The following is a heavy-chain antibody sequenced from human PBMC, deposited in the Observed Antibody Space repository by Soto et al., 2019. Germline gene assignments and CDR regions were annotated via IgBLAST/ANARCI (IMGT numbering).Heavy chain of an antibody. D-gene: IGHD3-3*01. CDR2: IYYSGST. CDR1: GGSISSGDYY. V-gene: IGHV4-30-4*01. CDR3: ARAEPGYDSWFDP. Sequence: QVQLQESGPGLVKPSQTLSLTCTVSGGSISSGDYYWSWIRQPPGKGLEWIGYIYYSGSTYYNPSHKSRVXXSXDXXKIQFSLQLSSMTAEDTAVYYSARAEPGYDSWFDPWGQRTLVIVSS. J-gene: IGHJ5*02.